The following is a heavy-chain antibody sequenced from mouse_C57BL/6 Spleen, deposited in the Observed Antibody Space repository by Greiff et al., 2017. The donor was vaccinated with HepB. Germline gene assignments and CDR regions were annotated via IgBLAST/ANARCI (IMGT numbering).Heavy chain of an antibody. Sequence: EVKLMESGPGLVKPSQSLSLTCSVTGYSITSGYYWNWIRQFPGNKLEWMGYISYDGSNNYNPSLKNRISITRDTSKNQFFLKLNSVTTEDTATYYCARRGLPHYFDYWGQGTTLTVSS. V-gene: IGHV3-6*01. CDR3: ARRGLPHYFDY. D-gene: IGHD2-4*01. CDR2: ISYDGSN. CDR1: GYSITSGYY. J-gene: IGHJ2*01.